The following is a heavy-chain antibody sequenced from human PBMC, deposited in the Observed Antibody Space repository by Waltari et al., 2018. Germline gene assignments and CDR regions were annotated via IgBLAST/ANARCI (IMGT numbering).Heavy chain of an antibody. CDR2: IYYSGST. D-gene: IGHD4-17*01. Sequence: QLQLQESGPGLVKPSETLSLTCTVSGGSISSSSYYWGWIRQPQGKGLEWIGSIYYSGSTYSNPSRKSRVTISVDTSKNQFSLKLSSVTASDTAVYYCARQNADYDAFDIWGQGTMVTVSS. CDR1: GGSISSSSYY. J-gene: IGHJ3*02. V-gene: IGHV4-39*01. CDR3: ARQNADYDAFDI.